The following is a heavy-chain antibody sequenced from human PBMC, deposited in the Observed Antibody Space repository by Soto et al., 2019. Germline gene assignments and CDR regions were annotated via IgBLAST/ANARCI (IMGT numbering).Heavy chain of an antibody. CDR1: GFTFSSYG. V-gene: IGHV3-33*01. CDR3: ARPHYYYDSSGSYYFDY. CDR2: IWYDGSNK. D-gene: IGHD3-22*01. J-gene: IGHJ4*02. Sequence: GGPLRLSCAASGFTFSSYGMHWVRQAPGKGLEWVAVIWYDGSNKYYADSVKGRFTISRDNSKNTLYLQMNSLRAEDTAVYYCARPHYYYDSSGSYYFDYWGQGTLVTVSS.